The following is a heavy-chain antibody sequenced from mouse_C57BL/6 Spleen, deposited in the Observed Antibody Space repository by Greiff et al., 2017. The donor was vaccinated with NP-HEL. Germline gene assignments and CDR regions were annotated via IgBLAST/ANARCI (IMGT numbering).Heavy chain of an antibody. V-gene: IGHV14-4*01. CDR3: TITTVVATDYFDY. CDR2: IDPENGDT. Sequence: VHVKQSGAELVRPGASVKLSCTASGFNIKDDYMHWVKQRPEQGLEWIGWIDPENGDTEYASKFQGKATITADTSSNTAYLQLSSLTSEDTAVYYCTITTVVATDYFDYWGQGTTLTVSS. D-gene: IGHD1-1*01. CDR1: GFNIKDDY. J-gene: IGHJ2*01.